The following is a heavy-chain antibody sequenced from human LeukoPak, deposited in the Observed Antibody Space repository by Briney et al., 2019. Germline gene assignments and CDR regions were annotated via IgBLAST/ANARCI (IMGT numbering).Heavy chain of an antibody. J-gene: IGHJ4*02. V-gene: IGHV3-23*01. CDR1: SGFA. CDR2: INGRGDDT. CDR3: AKGHRESSSFFDS. Sequence: GGSLRLSCAAFSGFAMSWVRQAPGKRLEWVSAINGRGDDTYYPDSVKGRFTISRDNSINTLYLQMNSLRADDTAVYYCAKGHRESSSFFDSWGQGIPVTVSS.